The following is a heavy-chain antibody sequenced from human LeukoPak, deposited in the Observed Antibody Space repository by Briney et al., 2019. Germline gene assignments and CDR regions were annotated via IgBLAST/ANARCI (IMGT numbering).Heavy chain of an antibody. CDR3: AKIGYCSSTSCYGFDY. V-gene: IGHV3-23*01. CDR1: GFTFSSYA. J-gene: IGHJ4*02. Sequence: GGSLRLSCAASGFTFSSYAMSWVRQAPGKGLEWVSAISGSGGSTYYADSVKGRFTISRDNSKNTLYLQMNSLRAEDTAVYYCAKIGYCSSTSCYGFDYWGQGTLVTVSS. CDR2: ISGSGGST. D-gene: IGHD2-2*01.